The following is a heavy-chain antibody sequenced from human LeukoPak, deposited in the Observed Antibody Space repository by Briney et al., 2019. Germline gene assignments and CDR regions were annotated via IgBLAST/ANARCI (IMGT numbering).Heavy chain of an antibody. CDR3: ARDSELERRRDY. CDR2: ISAYSGNT. D-gene: IGHD1-1*01. V-gene: IGHV1-18*01. CDR1: GYTFTSYG. J-gene: IGHJ4*02. Sequence: ASVKVSCKASGYTFTSYGISWVRQAPGQGLEWMGWISAYSGNTNYAQKLQGRVTMTTDTSTSTAYMELRGLRSDDTAVYYCARDSELERRRDYWGQGTLVTVSS.